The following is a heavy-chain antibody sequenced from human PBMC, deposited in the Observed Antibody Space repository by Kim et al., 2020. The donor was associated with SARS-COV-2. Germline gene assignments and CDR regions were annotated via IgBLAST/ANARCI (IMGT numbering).Heavy chain of an antibody. CDR2: IIPIFGTA. D-gene: IGHD2-15*01. V-gene: IGHV1-69*13. Sequence: SVKVSCKASGGTFSSYAISWVRQAPGQGLEWMGGIIPIFGTANYAQKFQGRVTITADESTSTAYMELSSLRSEDTAVYYCARGYCSGGSCYNYYYYGMDVWGQGTTVTVSS. J-gene: IGHJ6*02. CDR3: ARGYCSGGSCYNYYYYGMDV. CDR1: GGTFSSYA.